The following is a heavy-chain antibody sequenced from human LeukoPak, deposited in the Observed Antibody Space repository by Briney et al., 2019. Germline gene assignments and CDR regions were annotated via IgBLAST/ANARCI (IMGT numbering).Heavy chain of an antibody. D-gene: IGHD6-19*01. CDR1: GDSISTYY. CDR3: ARWYSSGWAFDY. V-gene: IGHV4-59*08. Sequence: SETLSLTCTVSGDSISTYYWSWIRQPPGKRLGWIGYINYSGITNYNPSLKSRVTISVDTSKNQFSLKLSSVTAADTAVYYCARWYSSGWAFDYWGQGTLVTVSS. J-gene: IGHJ4*02. CDR2: INYSGIT.